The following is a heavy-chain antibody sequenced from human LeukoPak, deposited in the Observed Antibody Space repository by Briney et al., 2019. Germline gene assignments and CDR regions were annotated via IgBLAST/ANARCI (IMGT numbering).Heavy chain of an antibody. CDR2: ISGTGTYT. CDR1: GFTFSSYS. V-gene: IGHV3-21*01. CDR3: ARDPAPWSYFDL. D-gene: IGHD1-1*01. J-gene: IGHJ2*01. Sequence: PGGSLRLSCAASGFTFSSYSMNWVRQAPGKGLEWVSSISGTGTYTYYAGSLKGRFTISRDNAKNSVYLQMNSLRAEDTAVYHCARDPAPWSYFDLWGRGTLVTVSS.